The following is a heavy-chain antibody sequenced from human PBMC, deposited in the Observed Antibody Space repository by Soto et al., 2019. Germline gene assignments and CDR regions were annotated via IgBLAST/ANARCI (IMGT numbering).Heavy chain of an antibody. V-gene: IGHV3-23*01. CDR3: AKDKVPSTTVTAYFDY. D-gene: IGHD4-17*01. CDR2: ISGSGGST. J-gene: IGHJ4*02. Sequence: GGSLRLSCAASGFTFSSYAMSWVRQAPGKGLEWVSAISGSGGSTYYADSVKGRFTISRDNSKNTLYLQMNSLRAEDTAVYYCAKDKVPSTTVTAYFDYWGQGTLVTVSS. CDR1: GFTFSSYA.